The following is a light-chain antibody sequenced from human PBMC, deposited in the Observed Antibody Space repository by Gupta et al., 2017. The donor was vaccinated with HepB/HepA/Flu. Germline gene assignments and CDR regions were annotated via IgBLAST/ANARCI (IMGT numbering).Light chain of an antibody. Sequence: DIQMTQSPSTLSASVGDRVTITCRARQSVSSWLAWYQQKPGKAPKLLIYKASSVESGVPSRFSGTGAGTEFTLTISRLQPDDFATYYCQQYNSLWTFGQGTKVEIE. CDR1: QSVSSW. CDR3: QQYNSLWT. J-gene: IGKJ1*01. V-gene: IGKV1-5*03. CDR2: KAS.